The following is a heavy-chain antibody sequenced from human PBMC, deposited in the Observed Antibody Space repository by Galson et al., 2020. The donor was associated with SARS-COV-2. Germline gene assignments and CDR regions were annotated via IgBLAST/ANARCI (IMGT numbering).Heavy chain of an antibody. Sequence: GEYLKIYCEASGFTFSNYVMHWVRQAPGKGPEWVAVISSDGSNSFYADSLKGRFTISRDNSKSTLYLQMNSLRAEDTAVYYCARGGEWELPYYFDYWGQGTLVTVSS. J-gene: IGHJ4*02. CDR2: ISSDGSNS. D-gene: IGHD1-26*01. CDR1: GFTFSNYV. V-gene: IGHV3-30*04. CDR3: ARGGEWELPYYFDY.